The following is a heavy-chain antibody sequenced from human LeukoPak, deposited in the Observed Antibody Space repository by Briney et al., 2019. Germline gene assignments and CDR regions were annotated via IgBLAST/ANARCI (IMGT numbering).Heavy chain of an antibody. Sequence: PSETLSLTCAVYGGSFSDYYWHWIRQSPGKGLEWIGSIYYGGRTYYNPSLKSRVTMSVDTSKNQFSLKLTSVTAADTAVYYCARLWSGYRPPDYWGQGTLVTVSS. CDR1: GGSFSDYY. V-gene: IGHV4-34*01. J-gene: IGHJ4*02. CDR2: IYYGGRT. D-gene: IGHD3-3*01. CDR3: ARLWSGYRPPDY.